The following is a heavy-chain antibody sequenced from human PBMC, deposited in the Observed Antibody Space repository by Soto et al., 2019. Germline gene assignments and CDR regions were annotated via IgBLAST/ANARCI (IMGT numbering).Heavy chain of an antibody. CDR2: IIPIFGTA. CDR1: GGTFSSYA. V-gene: IGHV1-69*13. J-gene: IGHJ3*02. Sequence: ASVKVSCKASGGTFSSYAISWVRQAPGQGLEWMGGIIPIFGTANYAQKFQGRVTITADESTSTAYMELSSLRSEDTAVYYCARGAVRDSSGYCSPRDAFDIRGQGSMVNGS. D-gene: IGHD3-22*01. CDR3: ARGAVRDSSGYCSPRDAFDI.